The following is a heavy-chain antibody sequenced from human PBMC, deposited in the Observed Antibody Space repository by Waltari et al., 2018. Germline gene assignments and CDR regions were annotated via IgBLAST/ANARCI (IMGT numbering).Heavy chain of an antibody. CDR3: ARDPSAAAGGRAAAGRFDY. CDR2: ISYVGSDK. J-gene: IGHJ4*02. D-gene: IGHD6-13*01. CDR1: GFSFSRFA. Sequence: QVQLVESGGGVVQPGRSLRLSCAASGFSFSRFAMHWVRQAPGKGLECVTVISYVGSDKYYAHSVKCRFTISRDNSKNTLYLQINSLRTEDTAVYFCARDPSAAAGGRAAAGRFDYWGQGTLVTVSS. V-gene: IGHV3-30*04.